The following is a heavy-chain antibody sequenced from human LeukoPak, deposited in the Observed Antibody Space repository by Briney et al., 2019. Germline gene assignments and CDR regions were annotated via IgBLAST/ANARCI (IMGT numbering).Heavy chain of an antibody. J-gene: IGHJ4*02. Sequence: GGSLRLSCAASGFTFSDYYMSWIRQAPGKGLEWVAVISYGGSNKYYADSVKGRFTISRDNSKNTLYLQMNSLRAEDTAVYYCASLTATTAGEYFDYWGQGTLVTVSS. CDR1: GFTFSDYY. CDR2: ISYGGSNK. D-gene: IGHD6-13*01. V-gene: IGHV3-30*03. CDR3: ASLTATTAGEYFDY.